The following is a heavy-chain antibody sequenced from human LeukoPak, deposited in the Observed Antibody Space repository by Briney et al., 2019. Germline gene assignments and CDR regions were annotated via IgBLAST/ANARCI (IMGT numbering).Heavy chain of an antibody. CDR3: ARVRPTYYFDY. Sequence: KSSETLSLTCAVSGGSISSYYWSWIRQPPGKGLEWIGYIYYSGSTNYNPSLKSRVTISVDTSKNQFSLKLSSVTAADTAVYYCARVRPTYYFDYWGQGTLVTVSS. J-gene: IGHJ4*02. CDR1: GGSISSYY. V-gene: IGHV4-59*01. CDR2: IYYSGST.